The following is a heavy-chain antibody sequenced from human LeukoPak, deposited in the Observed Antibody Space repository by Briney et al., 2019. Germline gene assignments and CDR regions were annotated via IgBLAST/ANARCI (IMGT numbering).Heavy chain of an antibody. D-gene: IGHD1-26*01. CDR3: ARLWVGAEGRDY. V-gene: IGHV4-34*01. J-gene: IGHJ4*02. CDR1: GGSFSGYY. CDR2: INHSGST. Sequence: SETLSLTCAVYGGSFSGYYWSWIRQPPGKGLEWIGEINHSGSTNYNPSLKSRVTISIDTSKNQFSLKLSSVTAADTAVYYCARLWVGAEGRDYWGQGTLVTVSS.